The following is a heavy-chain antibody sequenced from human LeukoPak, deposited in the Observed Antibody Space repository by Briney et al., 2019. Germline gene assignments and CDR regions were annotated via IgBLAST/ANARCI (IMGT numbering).Heavy chain of an antibody. J-gene: IGHJ4*02. CDR2: ISGSGDAT. V-gene: IGHV3-23*01. Sequence: GSLRLSCAASKFNFAMSWVRQTADKRLEWVSAISGSGDATFYTDSVKGRFTISRDNSKNTLYLQMNNLRVEDTGVYYCAKGHFASSSFFDYWGQGTLVTVSS. D-gene: IGHD6-6*01. CDR3: AKGHFASSSFFDY. CDR1: KFNFA.